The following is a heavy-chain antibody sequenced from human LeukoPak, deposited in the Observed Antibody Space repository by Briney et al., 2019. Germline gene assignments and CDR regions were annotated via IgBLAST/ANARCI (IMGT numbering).Heavy chain of an antibody. CDR3: ARVGHYYDSSGYYFDY. D-gene: IGHD3-22*01. V-gene: IGHV4-39*07. CDR2: ISYSGST. Sequence: PSETLSLTCTVSGGSISSSSYYLGWIRQPPGKGLEWVGSISYSGSTYYSPSLKSRVTISVDTSKNQVSLKLSSVTAADTAVYYCARVGHYYDSSGYYFDYWGQGTLVTVSS. CDR1: GGSISSSSYY. J-gene: IGHJ4*02.